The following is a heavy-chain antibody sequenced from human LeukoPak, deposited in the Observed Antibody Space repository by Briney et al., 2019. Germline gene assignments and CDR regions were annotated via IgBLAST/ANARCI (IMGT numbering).Heavy chain of an antibody. V-gene: IGHV4-4*02. D-gene: IGHD3-10*01. J-gene: IGHJ6*02. CDR2: IFHSGTA. CDR1: GASISSNSW. Sequence: PSGTLSLTCAVSGASISSNSWWTWVRQSPGKGLEWIGDIFHSGTANYKPSLKSRITLSVDKSRNQFSLTLSSVTAADTAVYYCARGELLWFGELSGYGMDVWGQGTTVTVSS. CDR3: ARGELLWFGELSGYGMDV.